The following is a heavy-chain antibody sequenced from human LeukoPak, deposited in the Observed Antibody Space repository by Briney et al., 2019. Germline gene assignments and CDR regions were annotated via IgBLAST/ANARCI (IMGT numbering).Heavy chain of an antibody. J-gene: IGHJ5*02. CDR1: GGSVSSGSYY. V-gene: IGHV4-39*01. D-gene: IGHD6-25*01. CDR2: IYYSGSA. CDR3: ARQSTIAAARIDP. Sequence: SETLSLTCTVSGGSVSSGSYYWGWIRQPPGRGLEWIANIYYSGSAYYSPSLKSRVTVSIDTSKNQFSLKLNSVTAADTAVYYCARQSTIAAARIDPWGQGTLVTVSS.